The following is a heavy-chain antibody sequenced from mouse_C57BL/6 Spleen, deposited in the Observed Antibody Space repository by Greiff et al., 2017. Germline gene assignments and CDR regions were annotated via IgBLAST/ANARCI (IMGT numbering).Heavy chain of an antibody. V-gene: IGHV5-6*02. Sequence: DVKLVESGGDLVKPGGSLKLSCAASGFTFSSYGMSWVRQTPDKRLEWVATISSGGSYTYYPDSVKGRFTISRDNAKNTLYLQMSSLKSEDTAMYYCARHAASFDYWGQGTTLTVSS. CDR3: ARHAASFDY. CDR2: ISSGGSYT. CDR1: GFTFSSYG. J-gene: IGHJ2*01. D-gene: IGHD6-1*01.